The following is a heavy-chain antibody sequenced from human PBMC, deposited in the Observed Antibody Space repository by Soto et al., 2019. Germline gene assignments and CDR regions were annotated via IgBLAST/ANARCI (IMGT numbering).Heavy chain of an antibody. CDR1: GFTFSSYS. V-gene: IGHV3-21*01. CDR2: ISSSSSYI. D-gene: IGHD6-13*01. Sequence: GGSLRLSCAASGFTFSSYSMNWVRQAPGKGLEWVSSISSSSSYIYYADSVKGRFTISRDNAKNSLYLQMNSLRAEDTAVYYCARDPVQQQQEGWFDPWGQGTLVTVSS. CDR3: ARDPVQQQQEGWFDP. J-gene: IGHJ5*02.